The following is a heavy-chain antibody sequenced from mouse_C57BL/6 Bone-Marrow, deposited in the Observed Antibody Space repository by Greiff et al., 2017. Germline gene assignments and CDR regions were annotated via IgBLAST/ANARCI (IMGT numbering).Heavy chain of an antibody. CDR2: INPYNGGT. J-gene: IGHJ3*01. V-gene: IGHV1-19*01. CDR1: GYTFTDYY. Sequence: VQLQQSGPVLVKPGASVKMSCKASGYTFTDYYMNWVKQSHGKSLEWIGVINPYNGGTSYNQKFKGKATLTVDKSSSTAYMELNSLTSEDSAVYYCAREGSTLAYWGQGTLVTVSA. D-gene: IGHD2-1*01. CDR3: AREGSTLAY.